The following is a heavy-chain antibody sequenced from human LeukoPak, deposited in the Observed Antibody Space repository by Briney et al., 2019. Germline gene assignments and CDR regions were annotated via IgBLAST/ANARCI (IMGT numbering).Heavy chain of an antibody. CDR1: GGSISSYY. V-gene: IGHV4-59*12. J-gene: IGHJ3*02. CDR3: ARWYYYDSSGHDAFDI. CDR2: IYYSGST. D-gene: IGHD3-22*01. Sequence: PSETLSLTCTVSGGSISSYYWSWIRQPPGKGLEWIGYIYYSGSTYYNPSLKSRVTISVDTSKNQFSLKLSSVTAADTAVYYCARWYYYDSSGHDAFDIWGQGTMVTVSS.